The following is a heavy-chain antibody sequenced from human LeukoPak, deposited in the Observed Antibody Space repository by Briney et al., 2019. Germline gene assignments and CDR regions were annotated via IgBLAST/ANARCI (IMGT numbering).Heavy chain of an antibody. CDR2: ISWNSGSI. Sequence: GRSLRLSCAASGFTFDDYAMHWVRQAPGKGLEWVSGISWNSGSIGYADSVKGRFTISRDNAKNTLYLQMNSLRAEDTAVYYCARDYDRYYMDVWGKGTTVTVSS. CDR3: ARDYDRYYMDV. D-gene: IGHD1-1*01. J-gene: IGHJ6*03. V-gene: IGHV3-9*01. CDR1: GFTFDDYA.